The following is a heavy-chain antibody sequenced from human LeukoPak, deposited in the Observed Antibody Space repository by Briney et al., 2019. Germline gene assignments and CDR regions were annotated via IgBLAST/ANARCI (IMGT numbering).Heavy chain of an antibody. D-gene: IGHD1-14*01. CDR2: IYYSGPA. CDR1: GGSISSSSHY. Sequence: SETLSLTCTVSGGSISSSSHYWGWIRQPPGKGLERIGRIYYSGPAFYNPSLKSRVTISIDTSKNQFSLNLSSVAAADTAVYYCARRYGFPRGKFFDYWGQGTLVTVSS. J-gene: IGHJ4*02. V-gene: IGHV4-39*01. CDR3: ARRYGFPRGKFFDY.